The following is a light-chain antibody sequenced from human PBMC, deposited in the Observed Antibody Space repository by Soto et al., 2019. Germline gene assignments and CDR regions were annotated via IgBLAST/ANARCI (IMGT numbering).Light chain of an antibody. J-gene: IGLJ1*01. CDR1: SSDVGSYNY. CDR2: DVS. CDR3: SSYTSSSTFPCV. Sequence: LTQPASVSGSPGQSITISCTGTSSDVGSYNYVSWYQQHPGKAPKLMIYDVSDRPSGVSNRFSGSKSGNTASLTISGLQAEDEADYYCSSYTSSSTFPCVFGTGTKVTVL. V-gene: IGLV2-14*01.